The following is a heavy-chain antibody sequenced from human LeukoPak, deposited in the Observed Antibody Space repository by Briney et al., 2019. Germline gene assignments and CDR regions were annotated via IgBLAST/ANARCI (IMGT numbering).Heavy chain of an antibody. CDR1: GGSISSYY. CDR2: IYYSGST. J-gene: IGHJ6*03. D-gene: IGHD4-17*01. Sequence: SETLSLTCTVSGGSISSYYWSWIRQPPGKGLEWIGYIYYSGSTNYNPSLKSRVTISVDTSKNQFSLKLSSVTAADTAVYYCVRRRGGDYGMYYYYYMDVWGKGTTATVSS. V-gene: IGHV4-59*01. CDR3: VRRRGGDYGMYYYYYMDV.